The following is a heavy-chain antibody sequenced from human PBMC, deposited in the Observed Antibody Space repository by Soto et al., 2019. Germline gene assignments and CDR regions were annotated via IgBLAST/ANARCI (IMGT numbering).Heavy chain of an antibody. D-gene: IGHD2-15*01. V-gene: IGHV3-73*01. Sequence: GGSLRLSCAASGFTFSGSSVHWVRQASGKGLEWVGRIRNKANSYATAYAASVRGRFTISRDDSKKTAFLQMNSLNTEDTAVYYRINHSPEDMIRTWGEGTLVTVSS. J-gene: IGHJ4*02. CDR2: IRNKANSYAT. CDR1: GFTFSGSS. CDR3: INHSPEDMIRT.